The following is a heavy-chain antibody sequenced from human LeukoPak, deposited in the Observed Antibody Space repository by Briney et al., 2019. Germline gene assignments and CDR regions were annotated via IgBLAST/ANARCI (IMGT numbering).Heavy chain of an antibody. CDR1: GASINTYY. J-gene: IGHJ6*03. CDR3: ARSYYGNTDTNYYMDV. D-gene: IGHD3-22*01. V-gene: IGHV4-59*01. Sequence: SETLSLTCTVSGASINTYYWSWVRQPPGKGLEWIGYIYYSGSTNYNPSLKSRVTISVDTSKNQFSLRLNSVTAADTALYYCARSYYGNTDTNYYMDVWGKGTTVTVSS. CDR2: IYYSGST.